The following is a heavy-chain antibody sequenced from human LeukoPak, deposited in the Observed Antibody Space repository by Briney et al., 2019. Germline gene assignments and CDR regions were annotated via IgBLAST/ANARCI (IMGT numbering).Heavy chain of an antibody. CDR1: GGTFSSYA. D-gene: IGHD1-7*01. Sequence: EASVKVSCKASGGTFSSYAISWVRQAPGQGLEWMGGIIPIFGTANYAQKFQGRVTITADESTSTAYMELSSLRSEDTAVYYCARKLELRGGHWFDPWGQGTLVTVSS. CDR2: IIPIFGTA. CDR3: ARKLELRGGHWFDP. V-gene: IGHV1-69*01. J-gene: IGHJ5*02.